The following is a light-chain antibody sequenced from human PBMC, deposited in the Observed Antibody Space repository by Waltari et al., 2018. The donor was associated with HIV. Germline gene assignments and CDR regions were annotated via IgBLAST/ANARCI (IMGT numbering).Light chain of an antibody. V-gene: IGKV1-39*01. J-gene: IGKJ2*01. CDR2: AGS. CDR3: QQSYSTPRT. Sequence: DIQMTQSPSSLSASVGARVTITCRASQSITHYLNWYQQKPGKAPRLLIFAGSSLQSGVPARFSGSGSGTDFTLTITRLQAEDFATYYCQQSYSTPRTFGQGTKLDIK. CDR1: QSITHY.